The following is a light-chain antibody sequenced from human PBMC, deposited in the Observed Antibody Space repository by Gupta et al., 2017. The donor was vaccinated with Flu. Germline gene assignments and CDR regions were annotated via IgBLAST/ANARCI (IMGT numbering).Light chain of an antibody. CDR3: QKYGSSARGGT. V-gene: IGKV3-20*01. CDR2: GAS. J-gene: IGKJ1*01. CDR1: QSVSSNY. Sequence: EHVLTQSPGTLSLSLGERATLSCRASQSVSSNYLAWYQQKPGQAPRLLIYGASTRAVGIPDRFGGSGSGTAFTLTISRLEPEDFAVYHCQKYGSSARGGTFGQGTKVEIK.